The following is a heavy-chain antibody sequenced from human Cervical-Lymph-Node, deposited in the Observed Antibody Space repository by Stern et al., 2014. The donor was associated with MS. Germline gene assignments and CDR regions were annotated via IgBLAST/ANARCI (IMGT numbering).Heavy chain of an antibody. Sequence: VQLVQSGGGVVQPGRSLRLSCAASGFTFSSYGMHWVRQAPGKGLEWGAVIWDDGSNKSYADSVKGRFPISRDNSKNTLYLQMNSLRAEDTAVYYCARDYYDSSGSSSFDIWGQGTMVTVSS. D-gene: IGHD3-22*01. CDR1: GFTFSSYG. CDR2: IWDDGSNK. CDR3: ARDYYDSSGSSSFDI. V-gene: IGHV3-33*01. J-gene: IGHJ3*02.